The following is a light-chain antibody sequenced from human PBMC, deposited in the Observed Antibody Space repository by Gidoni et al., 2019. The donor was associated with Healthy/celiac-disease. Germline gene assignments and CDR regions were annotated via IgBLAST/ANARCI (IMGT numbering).Light chain of an antibody. CDR2: WAS. CDR1: QSVLSSSNNKNY. J-gene: IGKJ4*01. Sequence: DIVMSQSPASLAASLGERATTNSKSTQSVLSSSNNKNYLNCYQQKAGQPPKLLFYWASTRESGVPDRFSGGGSGTDFTLTDSSLQAEDVAVYYCQSRLTFGGGTKVEIK. V-gene: IGKV4-1*01. CDR3: QSRLT.